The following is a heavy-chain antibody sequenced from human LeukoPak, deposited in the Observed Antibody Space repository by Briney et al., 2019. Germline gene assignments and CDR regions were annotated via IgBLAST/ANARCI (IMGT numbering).Heavy chain of an antibody. V-gene: IGHV3-23*01. Sequence: GGSLRLSCAASGFTFSSYAMSWVRQAPGKGREWVSAISGSGGSTYYAASVKGRFTISRDNSKNTLYLQMNSLRAEDTAVYYCAKDQRIPAAIRHFDYWGQGTLVTVSS. CDR1: GFTFSSYA. D-gene: IGHD2-2*02. J-gene: IGHJ4*02. CDR2: ISGSGGST. CDR3: AKDQRIPAAIRHFDY.